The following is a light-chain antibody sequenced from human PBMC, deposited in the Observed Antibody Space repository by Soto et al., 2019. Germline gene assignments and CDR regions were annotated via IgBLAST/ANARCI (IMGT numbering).Light chain of an antibody. J-gene: IGLJ3*02. CDR3: SSYTSSSTLV. CDR1: SSDIGRYNY. Sequence: QSALTQPASVSGSPGQSITISCTGTSSDIGRYNYVSWFQQHPGKVPKLVIFEVNYRPSGVSDRFSGSKSGNTASLTITGLQAEDEADYYCSSYTSSSTLVFGGGTKVTVL. CDR2: EVN. V-gene: IGLV2-14*01.